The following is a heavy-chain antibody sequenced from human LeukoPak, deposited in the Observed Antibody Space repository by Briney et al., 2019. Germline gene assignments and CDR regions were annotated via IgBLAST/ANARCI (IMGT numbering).Heavy chain of an antibody. J-gene: IGHJ5*02. CDR3: ARKNYDFWSGYYDGFDP. CDR1: GGSISSYY. V-gene: IGHV4-59*01. Sequence: PSETLSLTCTVSGGSISSYYWSWIRPPPGKGLEWIGYIYYSGSTNYNPSPKSRVTISVDTSKNQFSLKLSSVTAADTAVYYCARKNYDFWSGYYDGFDPWGQGTLVTVSS. CDR2: IYYSGST. D-gene: IGHD3-3*01.